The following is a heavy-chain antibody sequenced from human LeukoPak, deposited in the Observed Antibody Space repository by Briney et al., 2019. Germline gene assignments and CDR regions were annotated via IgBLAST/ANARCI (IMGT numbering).Heavy chain of an antibody. D-gene: IGHD1-1*01. CDR2: INSGSTYT. V-gene: IGHV3-21*01. CDR1: GFTFSSYM. Sequence: PGGSLRLSCAASGFTFSSYMMNWVRQVPGKGLEWVSSINSGSTYTYYTESVKGRFTVSRDNAKNSLFLQMNSLRAEDTAIYYCARSLTTLTYEGYWGQGTLVTVSS. CDR3: ARSLTTLTYEGY. J-gene: IGHJ4*02.